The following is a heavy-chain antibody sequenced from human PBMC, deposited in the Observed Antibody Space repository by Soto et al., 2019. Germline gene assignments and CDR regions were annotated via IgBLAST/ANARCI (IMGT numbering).Heavy chain of an antibody. CDR2: MSGDGRT. CDR1: GFTFSVSV. CDR3: VKWHTSNFDSLPFTGFDF. Sequence: TGGSLRLSCVGSGFTFSVSVMAWVRQAPGKGLEWLSVMSGDGRTRYALSVTGRFTISRDNSKNTLYLQMRSLRAEDAAAYYCVKWHTSNFDSLPFTGFDFWGQGTQVTVSS. V-gene: IGHV3-23*01. D-gene: IGHD3-22*01. J-gene: IGHJ4*02.